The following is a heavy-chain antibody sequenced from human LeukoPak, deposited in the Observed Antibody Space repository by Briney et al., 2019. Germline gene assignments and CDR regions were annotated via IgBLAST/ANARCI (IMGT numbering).Heavy chain of an antibody. Sequence: SQTLSLTCAVSGGSISSGGYSWSWIRQPPGKGLEWIGEINHSGSTNYNPSLKSRVTISVDTSKNQFSLKLSSVTAADTAVYYCARGAHRYYYYGMDVWGQGTTVTVSS. CDR1: GGSISSGGYS. V-gene: IGHV4-30-2*01. CDR2: INHSGST. J-gene: IGHJ6*02. CDR3: ARGAHRYYYYGMDV.